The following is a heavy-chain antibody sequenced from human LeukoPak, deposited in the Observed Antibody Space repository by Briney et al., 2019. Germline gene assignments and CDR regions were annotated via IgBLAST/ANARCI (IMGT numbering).Heavy chain of an antibody. CDR3: ARDKSDLVGATTLDY. CDR1: GYTFTGYY. D-gene: IGHD1-26*01. Sequence: GASVKVSFKASGYTFTGYYIHWVRQAPGQGLEWMGWINPNSGGTNYAQKFQGGVTMTRDTSVSTVYMELSRLRSDDTAVYYCARDKSDLVGATTLDYWGQGTLVSVSS. CDR2: INPNSGGT. J-gene: IGHJ4*02. V-gene: IGHV1-2*02.